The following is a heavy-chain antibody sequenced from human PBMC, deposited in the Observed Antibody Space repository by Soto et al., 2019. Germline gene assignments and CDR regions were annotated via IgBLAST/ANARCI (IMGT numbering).Heavy chain of an antibody. J-gene: IGHJ4*02. D-gene: IGHD3-3*01. CDR1: GFTFSNFA. Sequence: GGSLRLSCAASGFTFSNFAMSWVRQAPGKGLEWVSTINVGGTTFYPDSVKGRFTISRDNSKNTLYLQMNGLIAEDTAVYCCAKRGVYYFDYCGQGTLVTVSS. CDR3: AKRGVYYFDY. V-gene: IGHV3-23*01. CDR2: INVGGTT.